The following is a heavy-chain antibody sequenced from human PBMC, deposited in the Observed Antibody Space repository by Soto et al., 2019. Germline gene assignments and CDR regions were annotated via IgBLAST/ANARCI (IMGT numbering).Heavy chain of an antibody. D-gene: IGHD5-12*01. CDR2: ILPILDVA. V-gene: IGHV1-69*02. Sequence: QVQLVQSGAEVKKPGSSVKVSCKASGGTFSTYTVAWVRQAPGQGLEWMGLILPILDVANYAQRFQGRVTFTADKSATTAYMELFSLSSNDTAVDYCVGGSNGRLDYWGQGTLVTVSS. CDR3: VGGSNGRLDY. CDR1: GGTFSTYT. J-gene: IGHJ4*02.